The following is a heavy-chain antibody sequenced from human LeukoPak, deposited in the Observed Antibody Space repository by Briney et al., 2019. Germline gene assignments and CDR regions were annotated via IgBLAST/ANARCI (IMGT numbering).Heavy chain of an antibody. D-gene: IGHD3-10*01. Sequence: PSETLSLTCTVSGGSISSYYRSWIRQPPGKGLEWIGYIYYSGSTNYNPSLKSRDTISVDTSKNQFSLKLSSVTAADTAVYYCARLWFGESTNFDYWGQGTLVTVSS. CDR3: ARLWFGESTNFDY. CDR1: GGSISSYY. V-gene: IGHV4-59*08. J-gene: IGHJ4*02. CDR2: IYYSGST.